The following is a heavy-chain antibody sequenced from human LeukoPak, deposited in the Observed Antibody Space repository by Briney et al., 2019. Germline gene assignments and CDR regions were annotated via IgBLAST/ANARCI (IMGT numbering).Heavy chain of an antibody. Sequence: GGSLRLSCAASGFTFTSYGMHWVRQAPGKGLEWVAVIWYDGSKKYYGDSMKGRFTISRDNSKNTLSLQMNSLRAEDTAVYYCARDRSYDSSGPDYWGQGTQVTVSS. D-gene: IGHD3-22*01. J-gene: IGHJ4*02. CDR3: ARDRSYDSSGPDY. CDR2: IWYDGSKK. CDR1: GFTFTSYG. V-gene: IGHV3-33*08.